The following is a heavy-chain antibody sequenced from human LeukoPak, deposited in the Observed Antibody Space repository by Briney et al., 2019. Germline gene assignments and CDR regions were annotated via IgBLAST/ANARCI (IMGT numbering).Heavy chain of an antibody. D-gene: IGHD3-10*01. CDR3: ARDLLWFGEYLNWFDP. V-gene: IGHV4-39*07. CDR2: IYYSGST. Sequence: AWVRQAPGKGLEWIGSIYYSGSTFYNPSLKSRVTISIDTSKNQFSLKLSSVTAADTAVYYCARDLLWFGEYLNWFDPWGQGTLVTVSS. J-gene: IGHJ5*02.